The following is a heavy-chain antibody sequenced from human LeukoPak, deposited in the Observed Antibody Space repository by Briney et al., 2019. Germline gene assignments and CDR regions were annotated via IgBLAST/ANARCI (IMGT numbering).Heavy chain of an antibody. CDR3: ARGGEYELLRKCMDV. CDR2: IWYDGSNK. CDR1: GFTFSSDG. D-gene: IGHD2-2*01. V-gene: IGHV3-33*01. Sequence: GGSLRLSCAASGFTFSSDGMHWVRQAPGKGLEWVAVIWYDGSNKYYADSVKGRFSISRDNSKNTLYLQMNSLRAEDTAVYYCARGGEYELLRKCMDVWGQGTTVTVSS. J-gene: IGHJ6*02.